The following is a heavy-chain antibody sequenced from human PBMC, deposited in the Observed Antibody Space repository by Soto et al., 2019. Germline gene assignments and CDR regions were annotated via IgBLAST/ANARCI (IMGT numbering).Heavy chain of an antibody. J-gene: IGHJ4*02. CDR1: GGSFSGYY. CDR2: INHSGST. V-gene: IGHV4-34*01. Sequence: PSETLSLTCAVYGGSFSGYYWSWIRQPPGKGLEWIGEINHSGSTNYNPSLKSRVTISVDTSKNQFSLKLSSVTAADTAVYYCARGRCWLDYWGQGTLVTVSS. D-gene: IGHD4-17*01. CDR3: ARGRCWLDY.